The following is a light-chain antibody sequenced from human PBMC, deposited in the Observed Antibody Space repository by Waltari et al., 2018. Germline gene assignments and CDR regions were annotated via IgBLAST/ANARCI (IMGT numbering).Light chain of an antibody. CDR1: NSDLGSYNL. CDR3: CSYAGGGTFV. Sequence: QSALTQPAYVSGSPGQSITIPCTGTNSDLGSYNLVSWYQQHPGKAPKFMIFEVSKRPSGVSTCDSGSKSSNTASLTISEIQAEYEADYYCCSYAGGGTFVFGTGTKVTVL. V-gene: IGLV2-23*02. J-gene: IGLJ1*01. CDR2: EVS.